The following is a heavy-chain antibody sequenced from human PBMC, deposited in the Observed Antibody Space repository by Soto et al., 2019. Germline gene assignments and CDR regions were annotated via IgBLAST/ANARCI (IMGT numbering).Heavy chain of an antibody. D-gene: IGHD6-13*01. CDR3: AKGTASSWPNGY. J-gene: IGHJ4*02. CDR2: ISYDGSNK. CDR1: GFTLSSYG. Sequence: PGGSLRLSCAASGFTLSSYGMHWVRQTPGKGLEWVAVISYDGSNKYYADSVKGRFTISRDNSKNTLYLQMNSLRAEDTAVYYCAKGTASSWPNGYWGQGTLVTVSS. V-gene: IGHV3-30*18.